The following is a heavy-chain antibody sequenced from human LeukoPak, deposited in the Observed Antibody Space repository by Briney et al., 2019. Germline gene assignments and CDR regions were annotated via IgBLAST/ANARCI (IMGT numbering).Heavy chain of an antibody. CDR3: AKAHSRYDSSGPQDY. D-gene: IGHD3-22*01. Sequence: GGSLRLSCAASGFTFSSYAMSWVRQAPGKGLEWVSAISGSGGSTYYADSVKGRFTISRDNSKNTLYLQMNSLRAEDTALYYCAKAHSRYDSSGPQDYWGQGTLVTVSS. V-gene: IGHV3-23*01. CDR1: GFTFSSYA. J-gene: IGHJ4*02. CDR2: ISGSGGST.